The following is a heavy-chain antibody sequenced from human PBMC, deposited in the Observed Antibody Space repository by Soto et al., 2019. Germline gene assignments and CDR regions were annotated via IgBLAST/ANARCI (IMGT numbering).Heavy chain of an antibody. Sequence: EVQLVESGGGLVQPGGSLRLSCAASGFTFSSYWMSWVRQAPGKGLEWVANIKQDGSEKYYVDSVKGRFTISRDNAKNSLYLQMNSLRAEDTAVYYCARDNPYSYGSDWFDPWGQGTLVTVSS. CDR3: ARDNPYSYGSDWFDP. V-gene: IGHV3-7*03. J-gene: IGHJ5*02. CDR2: IKQDGSEK. CDR1: GFTFSSYW. D-gene: IGHD5-18*01.